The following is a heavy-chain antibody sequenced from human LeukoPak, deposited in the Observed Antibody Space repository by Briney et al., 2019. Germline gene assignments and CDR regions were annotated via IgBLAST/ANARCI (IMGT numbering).Heavy chain of an antibody. J-gene: IGHJ4*02. CDR1: RFTFSAYW. CDR2: INSDGSSI. D-gene: IGHD3-3*01. CDR3: VKDGTYYDFWSGYFDY. Sequence: GGSLRLSCAASRFTFSAYWMHWVRQAPGKGLVWVSRINSDGSSISYADSVKGRFTISRDNAKNTLYLQMNSLRAEDTAVYYCVKDGTYYDFWSGYFDYWGQGTLVTVSS. V-gene: IGHV3-74*01.